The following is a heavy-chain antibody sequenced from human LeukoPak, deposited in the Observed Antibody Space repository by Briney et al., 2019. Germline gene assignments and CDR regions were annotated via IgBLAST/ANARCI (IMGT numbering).Heavy chain of an antibody. CDR2: MNPNSGNT. D-gene: IGHD3-16*02. CDR3: ARRRAGPTFGGVIVGDRSLERYAFDI. V-gene: IGHV1-8*01. Sequence: AASVKLSCKASGYTFINNDINWVRQATGQGLEWMGWMNPNSGNTGYAQKIQGRVTMTRNTSINTAYMELSSLRSEDTAVYYCARRRAGPTFGGVIVGDRSLERYAFDIWGQGTMVTVSS. J-gene: IGHJ3*02. CDR1: GYTFINND.